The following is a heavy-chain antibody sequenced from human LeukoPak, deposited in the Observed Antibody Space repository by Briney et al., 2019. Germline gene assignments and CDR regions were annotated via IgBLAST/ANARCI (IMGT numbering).Heavy chain of an antibody. D-gene: IGHD5-24*01. J-gene: IGHJ4*02. V-gene: IGHV4-39*01. Sequence: SETLSLSCTVSGGSISSSSYYWGWIRQPPGKGLEWIGSIYYSGSTYYNPSLKSRVTISVDTSKNQFSLKLSSVTAADTAVYYCARHGKMATDAVGYWGQGTLVTVSS. CDR1: GGSISSSSYY. CDR3: ARHGKMATDAVGY. CDR2: IYYSGST.